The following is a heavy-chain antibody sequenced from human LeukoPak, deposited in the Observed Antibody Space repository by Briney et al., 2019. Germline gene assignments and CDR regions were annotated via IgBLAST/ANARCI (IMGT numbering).Heavy chain of an antibody. Sequence: KPGGSLRLSCAASGFTFSSYSMNWVRQAPGKGLEWVSSISSSSSYIYYADSVKGRFTISRDNAKNSLYLQMNSLRAEDTAVYYCARERGYDFWSGSRVLFDYWGQGTLVTVSS. V-gene: IGHV3-21*01. CDR3: ARERGYDFWSGSRVLFDY. CDR1: GFTFSSYS. D-gene: IGHD3-3*01. J-gene: IGHJ4*02. CDR2: ISSSSSYI.